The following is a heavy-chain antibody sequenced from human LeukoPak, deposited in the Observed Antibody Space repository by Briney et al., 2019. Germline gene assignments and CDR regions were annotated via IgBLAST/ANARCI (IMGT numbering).Heavy chain of an antibody. Sequence: ASVKVSCKASGYTFISYGISWVRQAPGQGLEWMGWISAYNGNTNYAQKLQGRVTMTTDTSTSTAYMELRSLRSDDTAVYYCERVGAVADPGWFDPWGQGTLVTVSS. CDR1: GYTFISYG. J-gene: IGHJ5*02. CDR2: ISAYNGNT. D-gene: IGHD6-19*01. CDR3: ERVGAVADPGWFDP. V-gene: IGHV1-18*01.